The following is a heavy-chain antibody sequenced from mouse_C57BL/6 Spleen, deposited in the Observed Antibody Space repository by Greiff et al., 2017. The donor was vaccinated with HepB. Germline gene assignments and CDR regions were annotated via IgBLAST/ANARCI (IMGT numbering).Heavy chain of an antibody. J-gene: IGHJ1*03. CDR1: GYTFTSYW. CDR2: IHPNSGST. Sequence: QVQLQQPGAELVKPGASVKLSCKASGYTFTSYWMHWVKQRPGQGLEWIGMIHPNSGSTNYNEKFKSKDTLTVDKSSSTAYMQLSSLTSEDSAVYYCAEEGDYGNSNWYFDVWGTGTTVTVSS. D-gene: IGHD2-1*01. CDR3: AEEGDYGNSNWYFDV. V-gene: IGHV1-64*01.